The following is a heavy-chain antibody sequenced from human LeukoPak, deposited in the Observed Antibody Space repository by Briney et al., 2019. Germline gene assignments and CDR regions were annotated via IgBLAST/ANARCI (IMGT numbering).Heavy chain of an antibody. CDR3: ARGRGYYGSGGFDH. CDR1: GGTFSSYA. J-gene: IGHJ5*02. CDR2: MNPNSGNT. Sequence: ASVTVSCKASGGTFSSYAISWVRQAPGQGLEWMGWMNPNSGNTVYAQKFQGRVTMTRNTSISTAYMELSSLRSEDTAVYYCARGRGYYGSGGFDHWGQGTLVTVSS. D-gene: IGHD3-10*01. V-gene: IGHV1-8*02.